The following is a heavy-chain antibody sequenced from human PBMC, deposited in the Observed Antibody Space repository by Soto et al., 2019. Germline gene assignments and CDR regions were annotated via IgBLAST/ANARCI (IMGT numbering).Heavy chain of an antibody. J-gene: IGHJ4*02. D-gene: IGHD3-10*01. CDR3: ARGGSRYYYDSESYSFAY. CDR1: GVSISSYY. V-gene: IGHV4-59*01. CDR2: IYYSGST. Sequence: PSETLSLTCTVSGVSISSYYWSWIRQPPGKGLEWIGYIYYSGSTNYNPSLKSRVTISVDTSKNQFSLKLSSVTAADTAVYYCARGGSRYYYDSESYSFAYWGQGTLVTVSS.